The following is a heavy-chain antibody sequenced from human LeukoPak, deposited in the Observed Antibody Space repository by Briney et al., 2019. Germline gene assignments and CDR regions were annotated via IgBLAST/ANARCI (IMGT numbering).Heavy chain of an antibody. CDR2: IRDNGDT. CDR3: AKSYDFWSGYSN. Sequence: GGSLRLSFAASGFTVSSYAMNWVRQAPGKGLEWVSTIRDNGDTYYADSVKGRFTISRDNSKNTLYLQMNSLRAEDTAVYYCAKSYDFWSGYSNWGQGTLVTVSS. J-gene: IGHJ4*02. D-gene: IGHD3-3*01. V-gene: IGHV3-23*01. CDR1: GFTVSSYA.